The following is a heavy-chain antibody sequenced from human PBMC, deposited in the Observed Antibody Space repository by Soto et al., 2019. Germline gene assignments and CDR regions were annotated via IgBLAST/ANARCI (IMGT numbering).Heavy chain of an antibody. Sequence: PSETLSLTCTVSGGSISSYYWSWIRQPPGKGLEWIGEIYHSGSTNYNPSLKSRVTISMDTSRNQFSLMLSSVTAADTAVYYCAREWGDILTGYYFDYWGPGTLVSAPQ. D-gene: IGHD3-9*01. J-gene: IGHJ4*02. CDR1: GGSISSYY. V-gene: IGHV4-59*01. CDR3: AREWGDILTGYYFDY. CDR2: IYHSGST.